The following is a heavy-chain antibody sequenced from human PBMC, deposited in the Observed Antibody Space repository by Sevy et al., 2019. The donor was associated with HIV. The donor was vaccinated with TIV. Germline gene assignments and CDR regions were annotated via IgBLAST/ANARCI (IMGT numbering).Heavy chain of an antibody. CDR2: IRYDGSNK. Sequence: GGSLRLSCAASGFTFSSYGMHCVRQAPGKGLEWVAFIRYDGSNKYYADSVKGRFTISRDNSNNTLYLQMNSLRAEDTAVYYCAKDPFYGSGSYVSYFDYWGQGTLVTVSS. CDR3: AKDPFYGSGSYVSYFDY. J-gene: IGHJ4*02. CDR1: GFTFSSYG. V-gene: IGHV3-30*02. D-gene: IGHD3-10*01.